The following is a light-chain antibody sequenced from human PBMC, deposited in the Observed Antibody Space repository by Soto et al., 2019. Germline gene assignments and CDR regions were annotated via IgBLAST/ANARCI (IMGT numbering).Light chain of an antibody. CDR3: QSYDSSLSRYV. CDR1: SSDVGAYNY. V-gene: IGLV1-40*01. CDR2: TNT. Sequence: QSVLTQPASVSGSPGQSITISCTGTSSDVGAYNYVSWYQQLPGTAPKLLIYTNTNRPSGVPDRFSGSKSGTSASLAITGLQAEDEADYYCQSYDSSLSRYVFGAGTKVTVL. J-gene: IGLJ1*01.